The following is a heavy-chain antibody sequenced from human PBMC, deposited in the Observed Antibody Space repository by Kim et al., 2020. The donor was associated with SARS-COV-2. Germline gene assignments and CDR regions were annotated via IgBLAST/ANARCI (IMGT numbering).Heavy chain of an antibody. J-gene: IGHJ4*02. Sequence: GGSLRLSCAASGFTFRTYWMSWVRQAPGKGLEWVANIKEDGSEEYYVDSVKGRFTISRDNAKNLLDLQMSSLRGEDTAMYYCARMTRGKEWTYWGQGTLITVSS. CDR1: GFTFRTYW. D-gene: IGHD4-17*01. V-gene: IGHV3-7*03. CDR3: ARMTRGKEWTY. CDR2: IKEDGSEE.